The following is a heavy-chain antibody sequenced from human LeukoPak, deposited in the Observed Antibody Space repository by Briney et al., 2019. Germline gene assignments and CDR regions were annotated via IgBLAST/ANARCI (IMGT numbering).Heavy chain of an antibody. V-gene: IGHV3-23*01. CDR1: GFTLRSHA. CDR3: ARKFLTGRLIDY. D-gene: IGHD7-27*01. J-gene: IGHJ4*02. CDR2: ISGSGGST. Sequence: PGGSLRLSCAASGFTLRSHAMSWVRQAPGKGLEWVSGISGSGGSTYYVDSVKGRFTISRDTSRNTLYLQMNSLRAEDTALYYCARKFLTGRLIDYWGQGTLVTVSS.